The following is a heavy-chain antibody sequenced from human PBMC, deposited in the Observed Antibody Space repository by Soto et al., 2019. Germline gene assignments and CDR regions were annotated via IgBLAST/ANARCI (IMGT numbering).Heavy chain of an antibody. D-gene: IGHD3-10*01. CDR3: ASPVGDTGAFDS. CDR1: GYTFTSYY. V-gene: IGHV1-46*03. Sequence: ASVKVSCKASGYTFTSYYMHWVRQAPGQGLEWMGIINPSGGSTSYAQKFQGRVTMTRDTSTSTVYMELSSLRSEDTAVYYCASPVGDTGAFDSWGQGTMVTVSS. CDR2: INPSGGST. J-gene: IGHJ3*02.